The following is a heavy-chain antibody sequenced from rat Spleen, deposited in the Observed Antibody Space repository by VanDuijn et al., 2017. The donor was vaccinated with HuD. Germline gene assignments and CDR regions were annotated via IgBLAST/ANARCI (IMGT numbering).Heavy chain of an antibody. J-gene: IGHJ2*01. Sequence: EVQLVESGGGLVQPGRSMKLSCAASGFTFSDYYMAWVRQAPTKGLEWVATISFDGGRNFYRDSVKGRFVISKDNAKNTGNLQMNNLRSEDTAIYYCARHPDYSNYFDYWGQGVMVTVSS. CDR3: ARHPDYSNYFDY. CDR1: GFTFSDYY. V-gene: IGHV5-7*01. D-gene: IGHD1-1*01. CDR2: ISFDGGRN.